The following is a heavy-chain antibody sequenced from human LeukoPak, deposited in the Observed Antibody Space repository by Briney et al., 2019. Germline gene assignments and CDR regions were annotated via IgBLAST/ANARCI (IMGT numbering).Heavy chain of an antibody. Sequence: PGGSLRLSCAASGFTFSSYSMNWVRQAPGKGLEWVSSISSSSSYIYYADSVKGRFTISRGNAKNSLYLQMNSLRAEDTAVYYCARDLSSGYYYYYYGMDVWGQGTTVTVSS. V-gene: IGHV3-21*01. CDR1: GFTFSSYS. D-gene: IGHD3-22*01. J-gene: IGHJ6*02. CDR3: ARDLSSGYYYYYYGMDV. CDR2: ISSSSSYI.